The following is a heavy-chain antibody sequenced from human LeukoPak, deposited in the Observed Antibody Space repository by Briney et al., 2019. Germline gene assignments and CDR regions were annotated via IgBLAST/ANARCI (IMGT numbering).Heavy chain of an antibody. CDR2: INGNGAST. CDR1: GFTFNNHA. Sequence: GGSLRPSCAGSGFTFNNHAMSWVRQAPGKGLEWVSGINGNGASTYYSDSVKGRFTISRDNSKNTLYLQMSSLRAEDTAIYYCAKDQGYSYYYLDYWGQGTLVTVSS. V-gene: IGHV3-23*01. CDR3: AKDQGYSYYYLDY. J-gene: IGHJ4*02. D-gene: IGHD5-18*01.